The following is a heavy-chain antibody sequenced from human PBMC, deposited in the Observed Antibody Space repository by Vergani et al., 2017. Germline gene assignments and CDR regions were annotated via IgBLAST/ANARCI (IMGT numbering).Heavy chain of an antibody. J-gene: IGHJ5*02. CDR1: GGSITSGSFS. D-gene: IGHD3-10*01. CDR3: ARDSWTSELRGVYWFDT. Sequence: QVQLHESGPGLVKPSQTLSLTCTVSGGSITSGSFSWSWIRQPAGKGLEWIGRIHSSGTTNYNPSLKSRVTLSVDTSKTQLSLRMTSVTAADTAVYYCARDSWTSELRGVYWFDTWGQGTLVSVSS. V-gene: IGHV4-61*02. CDR2: IHSSGTT.